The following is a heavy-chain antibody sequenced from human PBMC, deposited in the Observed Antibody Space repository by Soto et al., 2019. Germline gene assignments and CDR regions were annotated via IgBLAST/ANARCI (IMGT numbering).Heavy chain of an antibody. CDR3: ARQVGLTVPLAS. Sequence: SETLSLTCTVSGGSISNYFWSWIRQPPGKGLEWIGYVYHSGSATYNPSLKSRATILVDMSKNQFSLRLGSVTAADTAVYYCARQVGLTVPLASWGQGTLVTVSS. CDR1: GGSISNYF. J-gene: IGHJ1*01. D-gene: IGHD4-17*01. CDR2: VYHSGSA. V-gene: IGHV4-59*08.